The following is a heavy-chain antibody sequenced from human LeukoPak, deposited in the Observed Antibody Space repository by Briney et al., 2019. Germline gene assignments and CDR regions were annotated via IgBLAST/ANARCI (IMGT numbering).Heavy chain of an antibody. D-gene: IGHD3-10*01. Sequence: GGSLRLSCAASGFTFSSYAMSWVREAPGKGLEWGSAISGSGGSTYYADSVKGRFTISRDNSKNTLYLQMNSLRAEDTAVYYCAKGRYYYGSGLFDYWGQGTLVTVSS. J-gene: IGHJ4*02. CDR3: AKGRYYYGSGLFDY. CDR2: ISGSGGST. V-gene: IGHV3-23*01. CDR1: GFTFSSYA.